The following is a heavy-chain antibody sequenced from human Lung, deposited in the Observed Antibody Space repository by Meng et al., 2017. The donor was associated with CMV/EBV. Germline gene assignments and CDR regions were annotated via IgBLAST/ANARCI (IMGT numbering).Heavy chain of an antibody. J-gene: IGHJ3*01. Sequence: SXKISCAASGFSFDDYAMHWVRQAPGKGLEWVSRINWNSAYIGYADSVKGRFTISRENAKNSLYLQMNSLRPDDTALYYCVKDTSYSSSSSGAFDVWGQGXMVTVSS. CDR3: VKDTSYSSSSSGAFDV. CDR2: INWNSAYI. V-gene: IGHV3-9*01. D-gene: IGHD6-6*01. CDR1: GFSFDDYA.